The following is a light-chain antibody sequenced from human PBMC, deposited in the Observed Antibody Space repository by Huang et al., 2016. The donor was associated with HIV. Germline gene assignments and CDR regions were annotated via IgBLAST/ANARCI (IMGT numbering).Light chain of an antibody. J-gene: IGKJ1*01. CDR3: QQYNNWPPA. CDR1: RSLTSP. V-gene: IGKV3-15*01. Sequence: EIVMTQSPVTLSVSPGERATPPSRASRSLTSPLALYQQKLGQAPRLLIYGASTRATGIPARFSGTGSGTEFTLTISSLQSEDFAVYYCQQYNNWPPAFGQGTKVEIK. CDR2: GAS.